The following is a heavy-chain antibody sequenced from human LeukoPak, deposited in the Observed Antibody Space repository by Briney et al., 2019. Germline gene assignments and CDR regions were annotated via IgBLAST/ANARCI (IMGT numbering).Heavy chain of an antibody. J-gene: IGHJ4*02. CDR1: GYTFTSYG. Sequence: ASVKVSCKASGYTFTSYGISWVRQAPGQGLEWMGWISAYNGNTNYAQKLQGRVTMTTDASTSTAYMGLRSLRSDDTAVYYCASSRVYYDSSGPFDYWGQGTLVTVSS. V-gene: IGHV1-18*01. D-gene: IGHD3-22*01. CDR2: ISAYNGNT. CDR3: ASSRVYYDSSGPFDY.